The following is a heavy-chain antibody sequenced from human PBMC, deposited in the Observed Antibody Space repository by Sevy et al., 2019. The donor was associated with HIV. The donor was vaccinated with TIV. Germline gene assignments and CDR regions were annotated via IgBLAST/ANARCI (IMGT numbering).Heavy chain of an antibody. D-gene: IGHD2-21*01. Sequence: GGSLRLSCAASGFTFNTYRLIWVRQTQGKGLEWLSFIGTAAGVTYYADSVKGRFSISRDNAKNSLYLQMNSLGDEDTAVYYCARCPEHYSIDCWGQGTLVTVSS. CDR1: GFTFNTYR. CDR2: IGTAAGVT. CDR3: ARCPEHYSIDC. V-gene: IGHV3-48*02. J-gene: IGHJ4*02.